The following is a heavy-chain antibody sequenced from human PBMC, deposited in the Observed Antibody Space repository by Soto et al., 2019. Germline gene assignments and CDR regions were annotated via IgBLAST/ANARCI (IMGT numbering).Heavy chain of an antibody. D-gene: IGHD3-16*02. V-gene: IGHV3-9*01. CDR3: AKDMRSYDYVWGSYHPLHAFDI. Sequence: EVQLVESGGGLVQPGRSLRLSCAASGFTFDDYAMHWVRQAPGKGLEWVSGLSWNSGSIGYADSVKGRFTISRDNTKNYLYLQMNRLRAEETALYYCAKDMRSYDYVWGSYHPLHAFDIWGQGTMVTVSS. CDR2: LSWNSGSI. CDR1: GFTFDDYA. J-gene: IGHJ3*02.